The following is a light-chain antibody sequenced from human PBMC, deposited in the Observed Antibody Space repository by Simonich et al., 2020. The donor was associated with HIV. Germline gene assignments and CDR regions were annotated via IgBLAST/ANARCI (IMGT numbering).Light chain of an antibody. CDR2: KAS. Sequence: DSQMTQSPSTLSASVGDRVTITCRASQSISSWLAWYRQKPGKAPKLLIYKASSLESGVPSRFSGSGSGTEFTLTISSLQPDDFATYYCQQYKSYPFTFGPGTKVDIK. V-gene: IGKV1-5*03. J-gene: IGKJ3*01. CDR1: QSISSW. CDR3: QQYKSYPFT.